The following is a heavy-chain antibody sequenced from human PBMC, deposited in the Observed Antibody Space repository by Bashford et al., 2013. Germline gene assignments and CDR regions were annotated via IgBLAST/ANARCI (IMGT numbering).Heavy chain of an antibody. CDR2: ISSSSSYT. CDR1: GFTFSDYY. J-gene: IGHJ4*02. Sequence: GGSLRLSCAVFGFTFSDYYMSWIRQAPGKGLEWVSYISSSSSYTNYADSVKGRFTISRDNAKNSLFLQMSSLRAEDTAVYYCARYSSNYYGHWGQGTLVTVSS. CDR3: ARYSSNYYGH. V-gene: IGHV3-11*06. D-gene: IGHD6-13*01.